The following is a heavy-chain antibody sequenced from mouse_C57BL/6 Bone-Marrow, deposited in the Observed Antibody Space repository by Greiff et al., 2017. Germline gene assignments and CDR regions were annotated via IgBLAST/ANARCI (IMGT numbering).Heavy chain of an antibody. Sequence: EVKLQESGPVLVKPGASVKMSCKASGYTFTDYYMNWVKQSHGKSLEWIGVINPYNGGTSYNQKFKGKATLTVDKSSSTAYMELNSLTSEDSAVYYCAYSNSWYCDVWGTGTTVTVSS. CDR3: AYSNSWYCDV. D-gene: IGHD2-5*01. CDR2: INPYNGGT. V-gene: IGHV1-19*01. J-gene: IGHJ1*03. CDR1: GYTFTDYY.